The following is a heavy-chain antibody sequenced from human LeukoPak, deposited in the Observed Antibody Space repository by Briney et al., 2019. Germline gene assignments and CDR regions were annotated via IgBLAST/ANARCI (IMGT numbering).Heavy chain of an antibody. J-gene: IGHJ4*02. CDR3: ARIPVTTHTFDY. V-gene: IGHV4-30-4*08. CDR1: GGSISSGDYY. D-gene: IGHD4-11*01. Sequence: SQTLSLTCTVSGGSISSGDYYWSWIRQPPGKGLEWIGYIYYSGSTYYNPSLKSRVTISVDMSKNQFSLKLRSVTAADTAVYYCARIPVTTHTFDYWGQGTLVTVSS. CDR2: IYYSGST.